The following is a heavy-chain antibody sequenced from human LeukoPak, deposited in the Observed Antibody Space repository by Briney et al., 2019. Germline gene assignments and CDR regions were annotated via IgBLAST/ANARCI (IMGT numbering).Heavy chain of an antibody. J-gene: IGHJ4*02. CDR3: ERLSDYRGEFDY. D-gene: IGHD3-10*01. Sequence: SQTLSLTCAISGDDVSTNAASWNWIRQSPSRGLEWLGKTYYRSKWYNDYAESVKSRITINPDTAKNQFSLQLSSVTPDDTAVYYCERLSDYRGEFDYWGQGTLVTVSS. V-gene: IGHV6-1*01. CDR1: GDDVSTNAAS. CDR2: TYYRSKWYN.